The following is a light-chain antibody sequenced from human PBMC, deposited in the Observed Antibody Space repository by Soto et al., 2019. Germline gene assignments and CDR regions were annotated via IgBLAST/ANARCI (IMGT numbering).Light chain of an antibody. CDR3: SSYRSTITYV. CDR1: SRDVGGYNY. J-gene: IGLJ1*01. Sequence: HSPLTQPPAVPGSPGQSTTISCTGTSRDVGGYNYVSWYQQHPGKAPKLMIYEVSNRPSGVSNRFSGSKSGNTASLTISGLQPEDEADYYCSSYRSTITYVFGTGTKVTVL. V-gene: IGLV2-14*01. CDR2: EVS.